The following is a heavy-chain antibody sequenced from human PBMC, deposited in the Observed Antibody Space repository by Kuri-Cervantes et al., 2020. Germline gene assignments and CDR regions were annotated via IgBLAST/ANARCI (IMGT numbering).Heavy chain of an antibody. J-gene: IGHJ4*02. CDR1: GYSFTSYW. V-gene: IGHV5-51*01. Sequence: GESLKISCKGSGYSFTSYWIGWVRQMPGKGLEWMGIIYPGDSDTRYSPSFQGQVTISADKSISTAYLQWSSLKASDTAVYYCARGDPPSAYGDYLSRPDYWGQGTRVTVSS. D-gene: IGHD4-17*01. CDR2: IYPGDSDT. CDR3: ARGDPPSAYGDYLSRPDY.